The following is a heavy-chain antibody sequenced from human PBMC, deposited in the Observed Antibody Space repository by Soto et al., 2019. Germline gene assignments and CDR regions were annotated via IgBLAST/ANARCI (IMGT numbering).Heavy chain of an antibody. V-gene: IGHV3-30*18. D-gene: IGHD3-10*01. CDR1: GFTFSSYG. CDR3: AKDGTLWFGNLSGMDV. Sequence: PGGSLRLSCAASGFTFSSYGMHWVRQAPGKGLEWVAVISYDGSNKYYADSVKGRFTISRDNSKNTLYLQMNSLRAEDTAVYYCAKDGTLWFGNLSGMDVWGQGTTVTVSS. J-gene: IGHJ6*02. CDR2: ISYDGSNK.